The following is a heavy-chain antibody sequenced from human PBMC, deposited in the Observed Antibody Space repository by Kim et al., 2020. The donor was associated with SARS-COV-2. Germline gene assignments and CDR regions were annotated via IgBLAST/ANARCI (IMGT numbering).Heavy chain of an antibody. Sequence: GGSLRLSCAASGFTFSSYAMSWVRQAPGNGLEWVSAIGGGDGTTYYADSVKGRFTISRDNSNNTLYLQLNSLRAEDTAVYYCAKGVSRSCYSVTDYWGQG. CDR1: GFTFSSYA. CDR2: IGGGDGTT. D-gene: IGHD2-15*01. V-gene: IGHV3-23*01. CDR3: AKGVSRSCYSVTDY. J-gene: IGHJ4*02.